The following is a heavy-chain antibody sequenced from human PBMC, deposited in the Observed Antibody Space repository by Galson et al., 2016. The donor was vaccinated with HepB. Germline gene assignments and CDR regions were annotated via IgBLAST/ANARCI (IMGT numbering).Heavy chain of an antibody. V-gene: IGHV3-7*01. Sequence: SLRLSCAASGFTLSDYWMTWVRQAPGKGLEWVANINEDGNIKLYVNSVKGHFTISRDNTRNSVYLEMNSLSGDDTAVYYCARLSRPYGLDVWGHGTTVTVSS. CDR1: GFTLSDYW. CDR3: ARLSRPYGLDV. D-gene: IGHD6-13*01. CDR2: INEDGNIK. J-gene: IGHJ6*02.